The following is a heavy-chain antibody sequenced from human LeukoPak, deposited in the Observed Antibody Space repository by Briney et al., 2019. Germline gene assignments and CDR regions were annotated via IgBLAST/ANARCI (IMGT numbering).Heavy chain of an antibody. CDR1: GFTFSSYS. Sequence: GGSLRLSCAASGFTFSSYSMNWVRQAPGKGLEWVSSISGSSSYINYADSVKGRFTISRDNAQNSLFLQLDSLRAEDTAVYYCARDPYSSGWYKDAFDIWGQGTMVTVSS. CDR2: ISGSSSYI. J-gene: IGHJ3*02. CDR3: ARDPYSSGWYKDAFDI. D-gene: IGHD6-19*01. V-gene: IGHV3-21*01.